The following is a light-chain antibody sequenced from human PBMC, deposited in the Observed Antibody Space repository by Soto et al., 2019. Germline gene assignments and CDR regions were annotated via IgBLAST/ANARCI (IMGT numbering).Light chain of an antibody. J-gene: IGLJ1*01. Sequence: QSALTQPASMSGSPGQSITISCTGTSNDVGGYNYVSWYQQHPGKAPRLMIYDVSHRPSGVSDRFSASKSGNTASLTISGLLAEDEADYYCSSYTSISTYVFGTGTKLTVL. CDR1: SNDVGGYNY. CDR3: SSYTSISTYV. V-gene: IGLV2-14*01. CDR2: DVS.